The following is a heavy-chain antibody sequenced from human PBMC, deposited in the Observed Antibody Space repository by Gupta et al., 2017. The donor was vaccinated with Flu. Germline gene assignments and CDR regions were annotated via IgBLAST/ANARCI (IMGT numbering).Heavy chain of an antibody. J-gene: IGHJ4*02. V-gene: IGHV3-74*01. D-gene: IGHD3-22*01. CDR2: INSDGSST. Sequence: EVQLVESGGGLVQPGGSLRLSCAASGFTFSSYWMHWVRQAPGKGLVWVSRINSDGSSTSYADSVKGRFTISRDNAKNTLYLQMNSLRAEDTAVYYCARVGYDSSGYYLVFDYWGQGTLVTVSS. CDR1: GFTFSSYW. CDR3: ARVGYDSSGYYLVFDY.